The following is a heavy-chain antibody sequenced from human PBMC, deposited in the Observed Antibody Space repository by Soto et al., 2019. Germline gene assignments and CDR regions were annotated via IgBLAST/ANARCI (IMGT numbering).Heavy chain of an antibody. CDR3: ARYDYGDSYLDY. V-gene: IGHV1-18*01. CDR1: CYTFTSYG. J-gene: IGHJ4*01. D-gene: IGHD4-17*01. CDR2: ISAYNGNT. Sequence: GASVKVSCKASCYTFTSYGSSWVRQAPGQRLEWMGWISAYNGNTNYAQKLQGRVTMTTDTSTSTAYMELRSLRADGPGGDFCARYDYGDSYLDYWTHGTLVPVSA.